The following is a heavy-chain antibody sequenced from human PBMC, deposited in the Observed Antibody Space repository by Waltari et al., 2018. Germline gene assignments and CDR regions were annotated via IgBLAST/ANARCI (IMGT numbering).Heavy chain of an antibody. CDR1: GFTFTTHG. CDR2: IWYDGSNK. CDR3: ARGDGGSGLGASDI. Sequence: QVQLVASGGGVVQSGRSPRLSCAGFGFTFTTHGMNWVRQAPGKGLEWVAVIWYDGSNKNYVDSVKGRFTISRDNSKNTMYLEMNRLRAEDTAVYFCARGDGGSGLGASDIWGQGTMVTVSS. D-gene: IGHD3-3*01. V-gene: IGHV3-33*01. J-gene: IGHJ3*02.